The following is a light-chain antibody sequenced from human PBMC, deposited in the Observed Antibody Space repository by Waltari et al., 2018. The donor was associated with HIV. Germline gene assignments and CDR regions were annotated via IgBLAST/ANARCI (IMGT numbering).Light chain of an antibody. V-gene: IGLV1-47*01. Sequence: QSVLTQPPSASGAPGQRVTISCSGSSANIGNTVYWYQHLPGTAPKVLIYRDNQRPSGVPDRFSGSRSGTSASLDVSGLRSEDEANYICAAWDDILSGWVFGGGTKLTVL. CDR2: RDN. CDR3: AAWDDILSGWV. CDR1: SANIGNT. J-gene: IGLJ3*02.